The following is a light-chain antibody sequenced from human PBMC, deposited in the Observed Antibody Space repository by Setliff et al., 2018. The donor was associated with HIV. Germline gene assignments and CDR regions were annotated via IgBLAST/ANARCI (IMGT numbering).Light chain of an antibody. J-gene: IGLJ1*01. V-gene: IGLV1-44*01. Sequence: QSVLTQPPSASGTPGQRVTISCSGSSSNIGGNSVNWYQQLPGAAPKVLIHSNNQRPSGVPDRFSGSKSGTSASLAISGLQTEDEADYYCCSYTSSLTYVFGTGTKVTVL. CDR1: SSNIGGNS. CDR2: SNN. CDR3: CSYTSSLTYV.